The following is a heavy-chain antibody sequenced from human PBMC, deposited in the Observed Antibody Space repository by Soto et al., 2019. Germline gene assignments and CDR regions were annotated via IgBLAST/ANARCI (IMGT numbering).Heavy chain of an antibody. J-gene: IGHJ4*02. D-gene: IGHD3-22*01. CDR3: ARDWSRYYDSSGLMWFY. V-gene: IGHV1-18*01. Sequence: QIQLAQSGGEMKKPGASVKVSCKASGYTFTSYGISWVRQAPGQGHEWVGWISAHNGDTRYAQNLQGRITMTTDTFTNTAYMEMTGLTSDDTAVYYCARDWSRYYDSSGLMWFYWGQGTLVTVSS. CDR2: ISAHNGDT. CDR1: GYTFTSYG.